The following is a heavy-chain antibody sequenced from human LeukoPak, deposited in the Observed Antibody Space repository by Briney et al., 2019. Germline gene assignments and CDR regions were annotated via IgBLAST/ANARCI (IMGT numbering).Heavy chain of an antibody. CDR1: GGSISSYY. CDR2: IYYSGST. V-gene: IGHV4-59*01. CDR3: ARAHHVGTLTRYWFDP. J-gene: IGHJ5*02. Sequence: SETLSLTCTVSGGSISSYYWSWIRQPPGKGLEWIGYIYYSGSTNYNPSLKSRVTISVDTSKNQFSLKLSSVTATDTAVYYCARAHHVGTLTRYWFDPWGQGTLVTVSS. D-gene: IGHD1-1*01.